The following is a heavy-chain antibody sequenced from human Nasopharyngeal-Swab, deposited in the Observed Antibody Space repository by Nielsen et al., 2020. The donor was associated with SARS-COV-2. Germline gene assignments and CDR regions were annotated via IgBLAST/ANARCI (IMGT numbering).Heavy chain of an antibody. CDR3: AREPTNMIVVVTYFDY. V-gene: IGHV4-59*12. CDR2: IYYSGST. D-gene: IGHD3-22*01. Sequence: PETLSLTCTVSGGSISSYYWSWIRQPPGKGLEWIGYIYYSGSTNYNPSLKSRVTISVDTSKNQFSLKLSSVTAADTAVYYCAREPTNMIVVVTYFDYWGQGTLVTVSS. CDR1: GGSISSYY. J-gene: IGHJ4*02.